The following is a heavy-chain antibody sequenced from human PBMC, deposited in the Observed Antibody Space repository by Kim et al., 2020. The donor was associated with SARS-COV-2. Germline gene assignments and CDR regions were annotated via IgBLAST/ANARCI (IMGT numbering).Heavy chain of an antibody. V-gene: IGHV3-11*01. CDR3: ARGAFLGY. D-gene: IGHD7-27*01. Sequence: GSTIYYADSVKGRFTISRDNAKNSLYLQMNSLRAEDTAVYYCARGAFLGYWGQGTLVTVSS. CDR2: GSTI. J-gene: IGHJ4*02.